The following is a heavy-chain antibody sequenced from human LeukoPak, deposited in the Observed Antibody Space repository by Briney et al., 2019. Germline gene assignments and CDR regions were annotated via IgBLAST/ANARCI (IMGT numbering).Heavy chain of an antibody. CDR2: IIPIFGTA. J-gene: IGHJ4*02. CDR3: ASRTIYGGNGGPFDY. Sequence: SVKVSCKASGGTFSSYAISWVRQAPGQGLEWMGGIIPIFGTANYAQKFQGRVTITTDESTRPAYMELSSLRSEDTAVYYCASRTIYGGNGGPFDYWGQGTLVTVSS. D-gene: IGHD4/OR15-4a*01. CDR1: GGTFSSYA. V-gene: IGHV1-69*05.